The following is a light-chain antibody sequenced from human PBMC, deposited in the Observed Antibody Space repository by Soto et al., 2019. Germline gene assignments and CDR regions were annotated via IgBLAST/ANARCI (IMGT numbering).Light chain of an antibody. CDR2: WAS. V-gene: IGKV4-1*01. CDR3: QQYYTPPLT. CDR1: RSVLYNSNSKNY. Sequence: DIVMTQSPDSLAVSLGERATINCKSSRSVLYNSNSKNYLAWYQQKVGQPPKLLIYWASTRESGVPDRFSRSGSGTDFTLTISSLQAEHVAVYYCQQYYTPPLTFGGGNKVDIK. J-gene: IGKJ4*01.